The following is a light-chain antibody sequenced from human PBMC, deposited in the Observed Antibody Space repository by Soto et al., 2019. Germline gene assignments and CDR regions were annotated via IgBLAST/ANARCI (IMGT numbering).Light chain of an antibody. CDR1: SSNIGAGYD. Sequence: QSVLTQPPSVSGAPGQRVTISCTGSSSNIGAGYDVHWYQQLPGTAPKPLMYANSNRPSGVPDRFSGSKSGTSASLAITGLQAEDEADYYCQSYDTSLSVVFGGGTKLTVL. J-gene: IGLJ2*01. CDR3: QSYDTSLSVV. CDR2: ANS. V-gene: IGLV1-40*01.